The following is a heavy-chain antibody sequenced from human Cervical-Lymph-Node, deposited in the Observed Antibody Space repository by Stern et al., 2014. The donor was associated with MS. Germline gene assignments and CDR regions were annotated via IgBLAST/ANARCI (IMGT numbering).Heavy chain of an antibody. J-gene: IGHJ4*02. CDR2: IYYSGSP. D-gene: IGHD6-6*01. CDR1: GGSISSNHYY. Sequence: QVQLQESGPGLVKPSETLSLTCTVSGGSISSNHYYWGWIRQPPGKGLEWIGSIYYSGSPHYNPSLKSRVTISVDTSKNQFSLKRSAWTAADTAVYYCARVHVPYYFDYWGQGTLVTVSS. V-gene: IGHV4-39*01. CDR3: ARVHVPYYFDY.